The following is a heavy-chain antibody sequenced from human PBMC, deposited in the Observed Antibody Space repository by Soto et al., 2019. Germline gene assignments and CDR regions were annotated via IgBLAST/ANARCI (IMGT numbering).Heavy chain of an antibody. CDR1: GFTFSSYG. V-gene: IGHV3-33*01. J-gene: IGHJ6*02. CDR2: IWYDGSNK. CDR3: ARGHSGYDLYYYYYGMDV. D-gene: IGHD5-12*01. Sequence: PGGSLRLSCAASGFTFSSYGMHWVRQAPGKGLEWVAVIWYDGSNKYYADSVKGRFTISRDNSKNTLYPQMNSLRAEDTAVYYCARGHSGYDLYYYYYGMDVWGQGTTVTVSS.